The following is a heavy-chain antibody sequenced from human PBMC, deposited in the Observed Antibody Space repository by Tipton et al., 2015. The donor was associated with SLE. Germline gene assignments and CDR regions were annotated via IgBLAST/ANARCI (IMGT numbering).Heavy chain of an antibody. V-gene: IGHV3-7*01. CDR1: GFTFSSYW. D-gene: IGHD4-17*01. Sequence: SLRLSCAGSGFTFSSYWMSWVRQAPGKGLEWVANIKQDGSEKYHVDSVSGRFTISRDNGKNSVYLQMNSLRAEDTAVYYCARGGDFGAYDYYYHGMDVWGQGTTVTVSS. J-gene: IGHJ6*02. CDR3: ARGGDFGAYDYYYHGMDV. CDR2: IKQDGSEK.